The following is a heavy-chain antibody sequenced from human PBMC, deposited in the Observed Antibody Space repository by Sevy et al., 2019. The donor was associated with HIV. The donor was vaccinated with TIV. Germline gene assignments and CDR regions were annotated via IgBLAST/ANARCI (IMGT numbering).Heavy chain of an antibody. J-gene: IGHJ2*01. V-gene: IGHV4-59*01. Sequence: SETLSLTCTVSAGSISSYYWTWIRQSPGKGLEWIGNIYYRGSTNYNPSLKSRVTISVDTSKNQFSLKLGSVTAADTAVYYCATSIAARIYWSFDLWGRGALVTVSS. CDR2: IYYRGST. CDR1: AGSISSYY. D-gene: IGHD6-6*01. CDR3: ATSIAARIYWSFDL.